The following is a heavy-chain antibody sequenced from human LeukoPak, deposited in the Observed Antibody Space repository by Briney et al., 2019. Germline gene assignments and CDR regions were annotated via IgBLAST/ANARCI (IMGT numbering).Heavy chain of an antibody. Sequence: SETLSLTCTVSGGSFSSGSYYWSWIRQPPGTGLEWIGYIYYSGSTNYNPSLKTRVTISVDTSKNQFSLKVNSVTAADTAVYYCARIVANPDAFDIWGQGTMVTVSS. D-gene: IGHD5-12*01. CDR1: GGSFSSGSYY. J-gene: IGHJ3*02. V-gene: IGHV4-61*01. CDR2: IYYSGST. CDR3: ARIVANPDAFDI.